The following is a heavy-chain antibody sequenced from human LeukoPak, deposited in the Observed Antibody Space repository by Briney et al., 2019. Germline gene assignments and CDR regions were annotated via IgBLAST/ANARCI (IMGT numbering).Heavy chain of an antibody. CDR1: GGSFSGYY. J-gene: IGHJ5*02. Sequence: SETLSLTCAVYGGSFSGYYWSWIRQPPGKGLEWIGYIYYSGSTNYNPSLKSRVTISVDTSKNQFSLKLSSVTAADTAVYYCARVRVVAATVWFDPWGQGTLVTVSS. CDR3: ARVRVVAATVWFDP. CDR2: IYYSGST. V-gene: IGHV4-59*08. D-gene: IGHD2-15*01.